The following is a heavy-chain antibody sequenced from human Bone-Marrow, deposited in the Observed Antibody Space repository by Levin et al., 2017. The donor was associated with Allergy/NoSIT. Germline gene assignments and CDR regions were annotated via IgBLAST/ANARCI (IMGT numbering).Heavy chain of an antibody. CDR2: INPNSGNT. CDR3: ARGDCYSGSCYGPDWFDP. Sequence: GESLKISCKTSGYTFTSYNVYWVRQAPGQGLEWMGYINPNSGNTGYAQKFQGRVTVTRNSSITTAYMELSGLRSEDTAMYYCARGDCYSGSCYGPDWFDPWGQGALVTVSS. J-gene: IGHJ5*02. D-gene: IGHD2-15*01. CDR1: GYTFTSYN. V-gene: IGHV1-8*01.